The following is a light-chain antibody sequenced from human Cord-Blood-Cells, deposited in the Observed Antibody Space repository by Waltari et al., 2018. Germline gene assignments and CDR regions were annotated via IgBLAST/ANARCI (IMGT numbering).Light chain of an antibody. J-gene: IGKJ5*01. CDR3: QQRSNWPPIT. CDR1: QSVSSY. Sequence: EIVLTQSPATLSLSPGERATLSRSASQSVSSYLAWYQQKPGQAPRLLMYDASNRATGIPARFSGSGSGTDFPLTISSLEPEDFAVYYCQQRSNWPPITFGQGTRLEIK. CDR2: DAS. V-gene: IGKV3-11*01.